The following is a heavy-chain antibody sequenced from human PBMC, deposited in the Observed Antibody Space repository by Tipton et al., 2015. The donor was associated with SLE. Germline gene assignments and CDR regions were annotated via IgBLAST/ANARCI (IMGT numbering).Heavy chain of an antibody. CDR3: AREDCSSATCYYDY. V-gene: IGHV4-31*03. J-gene: IGHJ4*02. CDR2: IYDSGIT. Sequence: LRLSCTVSGGSISSGDFYWTWIRQHTGEGLEWIGYIYDSGITYYNPSLKSRVTISADTSNNQFSLRLSSATAADTAVYYCAREDCSSATCYYDYWGQGTLVTVSS. D-gene: IGHD2-2*01. CDR1: GGSISSGDFY.